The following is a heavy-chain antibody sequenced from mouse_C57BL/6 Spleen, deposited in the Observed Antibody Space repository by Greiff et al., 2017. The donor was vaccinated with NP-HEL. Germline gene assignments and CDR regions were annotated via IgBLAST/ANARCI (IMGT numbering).Heavy chain of an antibody. CDR1: GFTFSSYG. Sequence: EVKLVESGGDLVKPGGSLKLSCAASGFTFSSYGMSWVRQTPDKRLEWVATISSGGSYTYYPDSVKGRFTISRDNAKNTLYLQMSSLKSEDTAMYYCARYDYEMVYYFDYWGQGTTLTVSS. V-gene: IGHV5-6*01. CDR3: ARYDYEMVYYFDY. J-gene: IGHJ2*01. CDR2: ISSGGSYT. D-gene: IGHD2-4*01.